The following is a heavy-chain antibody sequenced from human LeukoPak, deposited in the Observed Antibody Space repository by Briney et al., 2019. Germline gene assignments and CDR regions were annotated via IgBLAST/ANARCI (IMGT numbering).Heavy chain of an antibody. CDR1: GGSFSGYY. V-gene: IGHV4-34*01. CDR3: ARAPTYYYDSSGYYYVDYFDY. J-gene: IGHJ4*02. Sequence: SETLSLTCAVYGGSFSGYYWSWIRQPPGKGLEWIGEINHSGSTNYNPSLKSRVTISVDRSKNQFSLKLSSVTAADTAVYYCARAPTYYYDSSGYYYVDYFDYWGQGTLVTVSS. D-gene: IGHD3-22*01. CDR2: INHSGST.